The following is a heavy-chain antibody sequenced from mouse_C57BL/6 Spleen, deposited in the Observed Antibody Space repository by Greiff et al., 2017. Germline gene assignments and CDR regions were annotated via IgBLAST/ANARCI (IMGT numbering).Heavy chain of an antibody. D-gene: IGHD2-3*01. J-gene: IGHJ4*01. CDR3: ARDGPTGAMDY. V-gene: IGHV5-4*03. Sequence: EVKLVESGGGLVKPGGSLKLSCAASGFTFSSYAMSWVRQTPEKRLEWVATISDGGSYTYYPDNVKGRFTISRDNAKNNLYLQMSHLKSEDTAMYYCARDGPTGAMDYWGQGTSVTVSS. CDR1: GFTFSSYA. CDR2: ISDGGSYT.